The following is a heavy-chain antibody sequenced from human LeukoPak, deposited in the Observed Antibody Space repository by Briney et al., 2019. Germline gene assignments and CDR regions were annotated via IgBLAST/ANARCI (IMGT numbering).Heavy chain of an antibody. Sequence: GGSLRLSCAASGFTVSSYYMSWVRQAPGKGLEWVSTIYSGGSTFYADSVRGRFTISRDESKNTLYLQMNSLRAEDTAVYYCARDPLVPGVYFDYWGQGTLVTVSS. V-gene: IGHV3-53*01. CDR2: IYSGGST. D-gene: IGHD2-2*01. CDR1: GFTVSSYY. CDR3: ARDPLVPGVYFDY. J-gene: IGHJ4*02.